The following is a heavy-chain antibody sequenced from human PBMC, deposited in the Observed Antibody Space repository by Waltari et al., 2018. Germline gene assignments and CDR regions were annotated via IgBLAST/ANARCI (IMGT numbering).Heavy chain of an antibody. V-gene: IGHV3-74*01. J-gene: IGHJ4*02. CDR2: INSDGSAT. D-gene: IGHD3-22*01. Sequence: EVQLVESGGGLVQPGGSLRLSCVVSGFTFRSHWMHWSRTVPGKGLVGVSRINSDGSATSYADSVKGRFTISRDNAKSTLYLQMNNLRDEDTAVYYCARPLYYSDSSGYYPTYYFDSWGQGTLVTVSS. CDR3: ARPLYYSDSSGYYPTYYFDS. CDR1: GFTFRSHW.